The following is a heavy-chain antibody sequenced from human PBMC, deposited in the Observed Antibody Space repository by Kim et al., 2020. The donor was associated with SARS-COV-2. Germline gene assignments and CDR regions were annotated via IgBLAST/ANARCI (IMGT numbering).Heavy chain of an antibody. V-gene: IGHV3-15*01. J-gene: IGHJ4*02. CDR3: TTGVWSGPYYFDY. Sequence: YAATVKCRFTISRDDSKDTLYLQMNSLKTEDTAVYYCTTGVWSGPYYFDYWGQGTLVTVSS. D-gene: IGHD3-3*01.